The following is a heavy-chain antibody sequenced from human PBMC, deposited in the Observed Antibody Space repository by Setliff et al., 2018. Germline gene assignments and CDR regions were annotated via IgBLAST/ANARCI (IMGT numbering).Heavy chain of an antibody. CDR1: GLTFSSDA. V-gene: IGHV3-23*01. Sequence: GGSLRLSCAASGLTFSSDAMTWVRQTPGKGLEWVSSIGASGDRTYYADSVKGRFTISRDNAKNSLYLQLKSLRAEDTALSYCARDGVFYAMDVWGRGTTVTVSS. D-gene: IGHD3-10*01. CDR2: IGASGDRT. J-gene: IGHJ6*02. CDR3: ARDGVFYAMDV.